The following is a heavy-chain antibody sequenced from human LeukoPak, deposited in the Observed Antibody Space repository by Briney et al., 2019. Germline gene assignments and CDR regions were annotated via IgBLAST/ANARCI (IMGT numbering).Heavy chain of an antibody. V-gene: IGHV3-43*02. CDR3: ARSSGWYHSDTTGLYFDY. CDR2: ISGDGGST. Sequence: PGGSLRLSCAASGFTFDDYAMHWVRQAPGKGLEWVSLISGDGGSTYYADSVKGRFTISRDNSKNSLYLQMNSLRTEDTALYYCARSSGWYHSDTTGLYFDYWGQGTLVTVSS. CDR1: GFTFDDYA. D-gene: IGHD6-19*01. J-gene: IGHJ4*02.